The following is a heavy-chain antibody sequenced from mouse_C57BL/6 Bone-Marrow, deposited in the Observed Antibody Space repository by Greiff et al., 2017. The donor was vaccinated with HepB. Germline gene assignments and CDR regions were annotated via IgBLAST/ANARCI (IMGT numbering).Heavy chain of an antibody. J-gene: IGHJ2*01. D-gene: IGHD2-2*01. CDR1: GYSITSGYY. CDR3: ARDRRYYGYVY. Sequence: EVKLQESGPGLVKPSQSLSLTCSVTGYSITSGYYWNWIRQFPGNKLEWMGYISYDGSNNYNPSLKNRISITRDTSKNQFFLKLNSVTTEDTATYYCARDRRYYGYVYWGQGTTLTVSS. V-gene: IGHV3-6*01. CDR2: ISYDGSN.